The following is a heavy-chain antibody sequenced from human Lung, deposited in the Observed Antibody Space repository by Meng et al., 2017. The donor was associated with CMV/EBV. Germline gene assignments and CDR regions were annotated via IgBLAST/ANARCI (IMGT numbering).Heavy chain of an antibody. CDR2: IRSKAYGGTT. CDR1: GFTFGDYA. CDR3: TRLRYYDFWSGYRAPSYFDY. J-gene: IGHJ4*02. V-gene: IGHV3-49*04. D-gene: IGHD3-3*01. Sequence: GGSXRLXFTASGFTFGDYAMSWVRQAPGKGLEWVGFIRSKAYGGTTEYAASVKGRFTISRDDSKSIAYLQMNSLKTEDTAVYYCTRLRYYDFWSGYRAPSYFDYWXQGTLVTVSS.